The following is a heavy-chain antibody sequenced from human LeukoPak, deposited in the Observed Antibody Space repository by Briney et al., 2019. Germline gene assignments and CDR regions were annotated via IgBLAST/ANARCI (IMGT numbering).Heavy chain of an antibody. V-gene: IGHV4-59*01. D-gene: IGHD3-10*01. CDR2: IYYSGST. CDR1: GGSISSYY. Sequence: SETLSPTCTVSGGSISSYYWSWIRQPPGKGLEWIGYIYYSGSTNYNPSLKSRVTISVDTSKNQFSLKLSSVTAADTAVYYCARFSYGSGSYPSWFDPWGQGTLVTVSS. CDR3: ARFSYGSGSYPSWFDP. J-gene: IGHJ5*02.